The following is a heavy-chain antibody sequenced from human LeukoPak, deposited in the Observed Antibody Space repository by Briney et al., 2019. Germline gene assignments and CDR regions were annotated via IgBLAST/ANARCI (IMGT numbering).Heavy chain of an antibody. J-gene: IGHJ4*02. D-gene: IGHD5-18*01. V-gene: IGHV4-59*01. CDR1: GGSISSYY. CDR3: ARAGYSYGTGYYFDY. CDR2: IYYTGAT. Sequence: MASETLSLTCTVSGGSISSYYWSWIRLPPGKSLEWIGYIYYTGATYYNPSLKSRVTISLDTSKNQFSLKLSSATAADAAVYYCARAGYSYGTGYYFDYWGQGALVTVSS.